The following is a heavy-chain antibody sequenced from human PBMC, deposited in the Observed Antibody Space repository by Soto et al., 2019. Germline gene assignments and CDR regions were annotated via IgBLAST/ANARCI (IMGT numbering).Heavy chain of an antibody. CDR1: GFTFTSYA. CDR3: ARGKGYCIGASCYGWAPCDY. V-gene: IGHV3-30-3*01. Sequence: GGSLRLSCAASGFTFTSYAMHWVRQAPGKGLEWVAVISSDGSNKYYADSVRGRFTISRDNSKDTLYLQMKSLRAEDTAVYYCARGKGYCIGASCYGWAPCDYWGQGTLVTVSS. J-gene: IGHJ4*02. D-gene: IGHD2-2*01. CDR2: ISSDGSNK.